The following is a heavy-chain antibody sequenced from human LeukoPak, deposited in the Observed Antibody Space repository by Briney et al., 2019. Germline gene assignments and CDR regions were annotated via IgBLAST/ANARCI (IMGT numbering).Heavy chain of an antibody. V-gene: IGHV4-59*01. CDR1: GGSINKYY. D-gene: IGHD3-16*01. Sequence: PSETLSLTCTVSGGSINKYYWSWVRQPPGKGLEWIAYIYYSGSTSYHPSLKSRVTISVDTSKNQLYLNLSSVTAADTAVYYCATGGRRWFDPWGQGTLVTVSS. CDR3: ATGGRRWFDP. CDR2: IYYSGST. J-gene: IGHJ5*02.